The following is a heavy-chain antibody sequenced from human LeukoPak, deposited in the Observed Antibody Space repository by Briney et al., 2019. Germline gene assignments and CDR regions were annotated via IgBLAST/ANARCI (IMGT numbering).Heavy chain of an antibody. CDR2: ISWNSGSI. Sequence: GGSLRLSCAASGFTFDDYAMHWVRHAPGKGLEWVSGISWNSGSIGYADSVKGRFTISRDNAKNSLYLQMNSLGAEDTALYYWGKDIAGGGGGYGYLFGYWGQGTLVTVSS. J-gene: IGHJ4*02. CDR1: GFTFDDYA. V-gene: IGHV3-9*01. CDR3: GKDIAGGGGGYGYLFGY. D-gene: IGHD5-12*01.